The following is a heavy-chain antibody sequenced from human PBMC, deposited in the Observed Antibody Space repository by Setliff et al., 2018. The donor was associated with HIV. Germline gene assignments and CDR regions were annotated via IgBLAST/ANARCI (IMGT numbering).Heavy chain of an antibody. V-gene: IGHV4-30-4*01. CDR2: FMYTDIHYVNYLN. CDR1: GASFVGDNH. Sequence: SETLSLTCAVSGASFVGDNHWSWIRQTPERGLEWIAYFMYTDIHYVNYLNYRNPSLASRLSISVDKSKNQFSLTLCSVTAADTAVYYCARARSDWYNVRPYYFDLWGQGTPVTVSS. J-gene: IGHJ4*02. D-gene: IGHD6-19*01. CDR3: ARARSDWYNVRPYYFDL.